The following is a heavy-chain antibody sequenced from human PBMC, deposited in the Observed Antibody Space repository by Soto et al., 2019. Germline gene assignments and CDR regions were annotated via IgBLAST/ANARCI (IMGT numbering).Heavy chain of an antibody. CDR1: GYTFTGYY. CDR3: ARTTYSSGYYDI. D-gene: IGHD6-19*01. V-gene: IGHV1-2*02. Sequence: GASVKVSCKASGYTFTGYYMHWVRQAPGQGLEWMGWINPNSGGTNYAQKFQGRVTMTRDTSISTAYMELSRLRSDDKAVYYCARTTYSSGYYDIWGQGTMVTVSS. J-gene: IGHJ3*02. CDR2: INPNSGGT.